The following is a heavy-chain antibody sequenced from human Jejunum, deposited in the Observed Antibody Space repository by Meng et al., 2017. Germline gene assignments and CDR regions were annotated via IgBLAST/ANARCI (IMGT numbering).Heavy chain of an antibody. CDR1: GYTFSMYG. CDR2: IAAHNGDT. D-gene: IGHD3/OR15-3a*01. CDR3: AVVGKNATCYDFPY. V-gene: IGHV1-18*01. Sequence: ASVKVSCKPSGYTFSMYGISWVRQAPGQGLEWMGWIAAHNGDTKYAQRLQGRVTMTTDITTSTVFMELRSLTSDDTGVYYCAVVGKNATCYDFPYWGQGTQVTVSS. J-gene: IGHJ4*02.